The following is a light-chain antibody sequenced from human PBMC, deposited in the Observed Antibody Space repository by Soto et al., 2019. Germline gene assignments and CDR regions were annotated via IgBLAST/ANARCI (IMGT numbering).Light chain of an antibody. V-gene: IGKV4-1*01. CDR1: QSILYSSDNENY. Sequence: DIVMTQSPDSLAVSLGERATINCKSSQSILYSSDNENYLVWYQQKPGQPPKLLIYWASTRESGVPDRFSGSGSGTDFTLTISNLQAEDVAVYYCQQYYTTPPTFGPGTKVDI. CDR2: WAS. CDR3: QQYYTTPPT. J-gene: IGKJ3*01.